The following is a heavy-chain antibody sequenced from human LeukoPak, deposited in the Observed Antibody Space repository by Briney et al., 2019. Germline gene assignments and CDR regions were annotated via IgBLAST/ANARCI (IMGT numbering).Heavy chain of an antibody. V-gene: IGHV1-69*01. CDR3: ASDSPASGVGYCSSTSCPAGD. Sequence: SVKVSCKASGGTFSSYAISWVRQAPGQGLEWMGGIIPIFGTANYAQKFQGRVTITADESTSTAYLELSSLRSADTALYYCASDSPASGVGYCSSTSCPAGDWGQGTLVTVSS. D-gene: IGHD2-2*01. CDR1: GGTFSSYA. CDR2: IIPIFGTA. J-gene: IGHJ4*02.